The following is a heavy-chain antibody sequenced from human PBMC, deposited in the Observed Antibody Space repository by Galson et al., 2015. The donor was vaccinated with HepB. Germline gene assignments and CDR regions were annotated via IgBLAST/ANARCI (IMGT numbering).Heavy chain of an antibody. D-gene: IGHD6-19*01. CDR1: GFTFSNSA. CDR3: ANQRPGQWLTPEY. V-gene: IGHV3-21*01. Sequence: SLRLSCAASGFTFSNSAMNWVRQAPGKGLEWVSCISGNSDHVYYADSVKGRFTISRDNARNSLYLQMNSLRADDTAVYYCANQRPGQWLTPEYWGQGTLVTVSS. J-gene: IGHJ4*02. CDR2: ISGNSDHV.